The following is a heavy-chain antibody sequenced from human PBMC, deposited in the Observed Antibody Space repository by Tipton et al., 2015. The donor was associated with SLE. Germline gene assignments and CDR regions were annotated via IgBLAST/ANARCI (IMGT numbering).Heavy chain of an antibody. D-gene: IGHD4-11*01. J-gene: IGHJ3*01. Sequence: GSLRLSCTASGFTYNIYSMNWVRQAPGKGLEWVSSIRSGDAYKNYADSVRGRCTISRDNAKNSLYLHLDSLRAEDTAVYYCARETTSGAFDVWGQGTMVTLSS. V-gene: IGHV3-21*01. CDR3: ARETTSGAFDV. CDR1: GFTYNIYS. CDR2: IRSGDAYK.